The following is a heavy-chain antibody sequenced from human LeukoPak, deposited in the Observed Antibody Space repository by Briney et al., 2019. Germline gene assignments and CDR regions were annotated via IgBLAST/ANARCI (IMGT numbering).Heavy chain of an antibody. CDR1: GGSFSGYY. Sequence: PSETLSLTCAVYGGSFSGYYWSWIRQPPGKGLEWIGEINHSGSTNYNPSLKSRVTISVDTSKNQFSLKLTSVTAADTTVHYCARARRMDNFDYWGQGTLVTVSS. V-gene: IGHV4-34*01. CDR2: INHSGST. J-gene: IGHJ4*02. D-gene: IGHD3/OR15-3a*01. CDR3: ARARRMDNFDY.